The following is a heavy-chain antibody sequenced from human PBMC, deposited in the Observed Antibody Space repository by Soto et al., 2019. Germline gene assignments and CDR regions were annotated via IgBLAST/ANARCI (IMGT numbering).Heavy chain of an antibody. V-gene: IGHV4-59*01. CDR2: IYYSGST. Sequence: SETLSLTCTVSGGSISSYYWSWIRQPPGKGLEWIGYIYYSGSTNYNPSLKSRVTISVDTSKNQFSLKLSSVTAADTAVYYCARGGYSYGYHYYYYYGTDVWGQGTTVTVSS. CDR3: ARGGYSYGYHYYYYYGTDV. D-gene: IGHD5-18*01. CDR1: GGSISSYY. J-gene: IGHJ6*02.